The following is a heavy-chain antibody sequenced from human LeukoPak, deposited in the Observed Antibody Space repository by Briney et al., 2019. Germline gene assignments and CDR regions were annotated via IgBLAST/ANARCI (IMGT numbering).Heavy chain of an antibody. Sequence: PPETLSLTCTVSGGSISSYYWSWIRQPPGKGLEWIGYIYYSGSTNYNPSLKSRVTISVDTSKNQFSLKLSSVTAADTAVYYCARGEVITSTVTTYFDYWGQGTPVTVSS. CDR2: IYYSGST. CDR1: GGSISSYY. J-gene: IGHJ4*02. D-gene: IGHD4-17*01. V-gene: IGHV4-59*01. CDR3: ARGEVITSTVTTYFDY.